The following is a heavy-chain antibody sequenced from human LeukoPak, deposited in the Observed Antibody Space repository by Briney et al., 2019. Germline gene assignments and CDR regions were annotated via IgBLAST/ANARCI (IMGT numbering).Heavy chain of an antibody. D-gene: IGHD3-3*01. CDR1: GGTFSSYA. CDR3: ARGTPYDFWSDYQKTGDDY. V-gene: IGHV1-69*04. J-gene: IGHJ4*02. CDR2: IIPILGIA. Sequence: SVKVSCKASGGTFSSYAISWVRQAPGQGLEWMGRIIPILGIANYVQKFQGRVTITADKSTSTAYMELSSLRSEDTAVYYCARGTPYDFWSDYQKTGDDYWGQGTLVTVSS.